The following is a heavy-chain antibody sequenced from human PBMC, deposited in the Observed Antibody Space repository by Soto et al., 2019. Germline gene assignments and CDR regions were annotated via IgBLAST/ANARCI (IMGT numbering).Heavy chain of an antibody. CDR3: ARLLAGYYYYYMDV. CDR1: GGSISSSSYY. J-gene: IGHJ6*03. Sequence: PAETLSLTCTVSGGSISSSSYYWGWIRQPPGKGLEWIGSIYYSGSTYYNPSLKSRVTISVDTSKNQFSLKLSSVTAADTAVYYCARLLAGYYYYYMDVWGKGTTVTVSS. V-gene: IGHV4-39*01. CDR2: IYYSGST.